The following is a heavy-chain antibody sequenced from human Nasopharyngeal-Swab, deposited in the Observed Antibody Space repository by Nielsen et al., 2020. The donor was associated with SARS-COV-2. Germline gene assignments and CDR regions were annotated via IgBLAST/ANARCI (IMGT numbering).Heavy chain of an antibody. CDR1: GFTFSSYS. CDR3: AKDLPAGGNSYLWYFDL. Sequence: GGPLRLSCAASGFTFSSYSMTWVRQAPGMELEWVSVISSDGTSTKYADSVKGRFTISRDNSKDTLYLQMYSLRAEDTAVYYCAKDLPAGGNSYLWYFDLWGRGTLVTVSS. V-gene: IGHV3-23*03. J-gene: IGHJ2*01. CDR2: ISSDGTST. D-gene: IGHD2-2*01.